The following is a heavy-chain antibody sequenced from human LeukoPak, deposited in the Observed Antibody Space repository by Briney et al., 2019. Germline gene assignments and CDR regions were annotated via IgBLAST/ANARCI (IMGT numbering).Heavy chain of an antibody. V-gene: IGHV4-30-4*07. Sequence: SETLSLTCAVSGGSISSGGYSWSWIRQPPGKGLEWIGYIYYSGSTYYNPSLKSRVTISVDTSKNQFSLKLTSVTAADTAVYYCVRGPYGSGISNWFDPWGQGTLVIVSS. J-gene: IGHJ5*02. D-gene: IGHD3-10*01. CDR3: VRGPYGSGISNWFDP. CDR1: GGSISSGGYS. CDR2: IYYSGST.